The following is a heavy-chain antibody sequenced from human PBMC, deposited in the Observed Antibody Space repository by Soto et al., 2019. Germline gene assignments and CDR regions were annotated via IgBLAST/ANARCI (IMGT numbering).Heavy chain of an antibody. Sequence: QVRLVQSGAEVKKPGASVKVSCKGSGYTFTSDGITWVRQAPGQGLEWMGWISAHNGNTNYVQKLQGRVTVTRDTSTSTAYMELRSLRSDDTAVYYCARGRYGDYWGQGALVTVSS. CDR2: ISAHNGNT. D-gene: IGHD1-1*01. CDR1: GYTFTSDG. CDR3: ARGRYGDY. V-gene: IGHV1-18*01. J-gene: IGHJ4*02.